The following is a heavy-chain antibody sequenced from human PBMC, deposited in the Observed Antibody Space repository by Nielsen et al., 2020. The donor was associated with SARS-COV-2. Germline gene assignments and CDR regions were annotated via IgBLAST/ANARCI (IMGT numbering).Heavy chain of an antibody. CDR3: ARDTTGWFDP. J-gene: IGHJ5*02. CDR1: GGSVSSGRYF. CDR2: IYYSGST. V-gene: IGHV4-61*01. Sequence: SETLSLTSTVSGGSVSSGRYFWSWIRQPPGKGLEWIGYIYYSGSTNYNPSPKCRVTISVDTSKIQFSLKLSSVTAADTAVYYCARDTTGWFDPWGQGTLVTVSS. D-gene: IGHD1-1*01.